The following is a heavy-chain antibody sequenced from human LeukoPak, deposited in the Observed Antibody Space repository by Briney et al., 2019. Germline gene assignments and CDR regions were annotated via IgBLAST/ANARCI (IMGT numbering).Heavy chain of an antibody. CDR1: GFTFTFSRYG. Sequence: GRSLRLSCAASGFTFTFSRYGMHWVRQAPGKGLEWVAVIWSAGGNRYYSDSVKGRFTISRDNSKNTLFLQMNSLRAEDTAVYFCAREGDYYSVDVWGQGTRSPSPQ. V-gene: IGHV3-33*01. CDR2: IWSAGGNR. CDR3: AREGDYYSVDV. J-gene: IGHJ6*01. D-gene: IGHD3-16*01.